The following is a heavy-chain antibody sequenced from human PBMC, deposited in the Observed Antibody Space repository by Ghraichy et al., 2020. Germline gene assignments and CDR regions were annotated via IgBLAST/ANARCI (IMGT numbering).Heavy chain of an antibody. CDR2: ISGISGTT. V-gene: IGHV3-23*01. CDR1: GFTFYNYI. CDR3: AKVGRCSGWYTDYDGMDV. Sequence: GGSLRLSCAASGFTFYNYIITWVRQAPGKGLEWVSAISGISGTTYYADSVKGRFTISRDNSKNTLYLQMNSLRAEDTAVYYCAKVGRCSGWYTDYDGMDVWGQGTTVTVSS. D-gene: IGHD6-19*01. J-gene: IGHJ6*02.